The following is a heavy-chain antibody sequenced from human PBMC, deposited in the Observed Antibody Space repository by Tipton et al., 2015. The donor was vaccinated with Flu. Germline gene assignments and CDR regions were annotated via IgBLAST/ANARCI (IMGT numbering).Heavy chain of an antibody. Sequence: TLSLTCTVSGGSISPYYWNWIRQPPGKGLEWIGYVSYSGNTNYNPSLKSRVTISIDTSKNQFSLMLTSVTAADTALYYCARGRGGTYFFPCDPGGQGTRVTVSS. D-gene: IGHD1-26*01. CDR3: ARGRGGTYFFPCDP. CDR2: VSYSGNT. V-gene: IGHV4-59*01. CDR1: GGSISPYY. J-gene: IGHJ5*02.